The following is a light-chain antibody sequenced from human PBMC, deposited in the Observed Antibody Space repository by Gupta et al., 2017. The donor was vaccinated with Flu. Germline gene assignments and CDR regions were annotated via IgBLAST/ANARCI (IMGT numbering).Light chain of an antibody. CDR3: HAWDSNTVI. CDR2: QAQ. V-gene: IGLV3-1*01. CDR1: KVEDKY. Sequence: SYELTQQPSVSVSLGPTASNTCSGAKVEDKYICWSQQKPGKSPVTVIYQAQHRPSGIPELFSGSNSGNTATLTISGTQARDEADYYCHAWDSNTVIFGGGTKLTVL. J-gene: IGLJ2*01.